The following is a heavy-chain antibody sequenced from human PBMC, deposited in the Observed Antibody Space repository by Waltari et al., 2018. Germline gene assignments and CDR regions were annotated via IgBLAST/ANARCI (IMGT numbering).Heavy chain of an antibody. CDR1: GFSFADRA. D-gene: IGHD3-3*01. CDR2: SNWKSGNI. CDR3: ASDAFGNSIGGVFDY. V-gene: IGHV3-9*01. J-gene: IGHJ4*02. Sequence: EVQLVESGGGLVQPGRSLRLSCVGSGFSFADRAMHWVRQVLGKGLEWVSGSNWKSGNIGYADSVKGRFTISRDNAKNSLYLQINSVRTEDTALYYCASDAFGNSIGGVFDYWGQGTLVNVSS.